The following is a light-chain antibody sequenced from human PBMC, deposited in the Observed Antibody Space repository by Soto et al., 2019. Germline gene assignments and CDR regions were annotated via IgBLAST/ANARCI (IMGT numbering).Light chain of an antibody. J-gene: IGKJ1*01. CDR3: QQYGSSFRT. CDR1: QSVSSSY. V-gene: IGKV3-20*01. CDR2: GAS. Sequence: EIVLTQSPGTPSLSPGERATLSCRASQSVSSSYLAWYQQKPGQAPRLLIYGASSRATGIPDRFSGSGSGTDFTLTISRLEPEDFAVYYCQQYGSSFRTFGQGTKVDNK.